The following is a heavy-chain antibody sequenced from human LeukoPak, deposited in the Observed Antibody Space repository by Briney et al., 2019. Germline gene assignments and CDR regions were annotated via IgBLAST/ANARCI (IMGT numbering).Heavy chain of an antibody. J-gene: IGHJ6*03. CDR3: ARQGADYFYYYIDV. D-gene: IGHD3-16*01. Sequence: PSETLSLTCSVSGGSISSNSFYWGWIRQPPGKGLEWIGSIYYSGSTFYNSSLESRVSLSVDMSKNQPSLKLTSMTAADTAVYYCARQGADYFYYYIDVWGEGTAVAVSS. CDR2: IYYSGST. CDR1: GGSISSNSFY. V-gene: IGHV4-39*01.